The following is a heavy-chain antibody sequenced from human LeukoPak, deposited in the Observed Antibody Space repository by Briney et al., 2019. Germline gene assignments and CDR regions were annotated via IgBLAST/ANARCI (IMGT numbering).Heavy chain of an antibody. CDR1: GFTVRSNY. CDR3: ARALSFDI. V-gene: IGHV3-53*01. J-gene: IGHJ3*02. CDR2: IYSGGSI. D-gene: IGHD3-3*02. Sequence: GGSLRLSCAASGFTVRSNYMSWVRQAPGKGLEWVSIIYSGGSIYYADSVKGRFTISRDNSKNTLYLQMNSLRAEDTAVYYCARALSFDIWGQGTMITVSS.